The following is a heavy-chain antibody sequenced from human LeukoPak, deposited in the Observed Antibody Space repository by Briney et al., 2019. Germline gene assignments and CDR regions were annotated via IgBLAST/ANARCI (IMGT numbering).Heavy chain of an antibody. V-gene: IGHV3-49*04. CDR3: TRVKTYYDILTGYSDYFDY. D-gene: IGHD3-9*01. CDR1: GFTFGDYA. CDR2: IRSKAYGGTT. Sequence: GGSLRLSCIASGFTFGDYAMSWVRQAPGKGLEWVGFIRSKAYGGTTEYAASVRGRSTISRDDSKSIAYLQMNSLKTEDTAVYYCTRVKTYYDILTGYSDYFDYWGQGTLVTVSS. J-gene: IGHJ4*02.